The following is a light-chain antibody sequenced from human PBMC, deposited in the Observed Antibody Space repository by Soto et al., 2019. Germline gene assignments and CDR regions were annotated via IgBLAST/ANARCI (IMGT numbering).Light chain of an antibody. V-gene: IGKV3-20*01. CDR3: QQYATSARLT. CDR2: GAS. CDR1: QSVSQY. Sequence: EIVLTQSPGTLSWSLGERATLSCRASQSVSQYLAWYQQKPGQAPRLLIYGASSRANGIPDRFSGSGSGTDFTLTINGLEHEDVAVYYCQQYATSARLTFGPGTNVDI. J-gene: IGKJ3*01.